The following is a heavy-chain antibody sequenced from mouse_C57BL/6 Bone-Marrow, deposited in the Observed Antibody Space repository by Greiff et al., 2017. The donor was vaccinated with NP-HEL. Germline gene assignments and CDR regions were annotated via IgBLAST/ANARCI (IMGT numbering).Heavy chain of an antibody. CDR2: IYPRSGNT. J-gene: IGHJ3*01. CDR1: GYTFTSYG. Sequence: VQLQESGAELARPGASVKLSCKASGYTFTSYGISWVKQRTGQGLEWIGEIYPRSGNTYYNEKFKGKATLTADKSSSTAYMELRSLTSEDSAVYFGARHPAWFAYWGQGTLVTVSA. CDR3: ARHPAWFAY. V-gene: IGHV1-81*01.